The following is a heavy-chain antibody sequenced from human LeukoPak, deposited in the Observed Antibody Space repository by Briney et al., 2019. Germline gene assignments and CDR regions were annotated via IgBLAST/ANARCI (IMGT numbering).Heavy chain of an antibody. V-gene: IGHV3-48*02. D-gene: IGHD6-19*01. CDR2: MSSSISII. J-gene: IGHJ5*02. CDR3: ARTVIAVAANWFDP. CDR1: GLTFSSYS. Sequence: PGGCLRLSCAASGLTFSSYSMNWVRQAPGKGLEWVSYMSSSISIISYADSVKGRFTISRDNAKNSLYLQMNSLRDEDTAVYYCARTVIAVAANWFDPWREGTLVSVSS.